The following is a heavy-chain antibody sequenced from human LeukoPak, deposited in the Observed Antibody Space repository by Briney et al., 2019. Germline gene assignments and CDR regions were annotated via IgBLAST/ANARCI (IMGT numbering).Heavy chain of an antibody. J-gene: IGHJ4*02. Sequence: SETLSLTCTVSGGSISSYYWSWIRQPPGKGLEWIGYIYYSGSTNYNPSLKSRVTISVDTSKNQFSLKLSSVTAADTAVYYCARDYYYGSGSYSAGNRYFDYWGQGTLVTVSS. CDR3: ARDYYYGSGSYSAGNRYFDY. V-gene: IGHV4-59*01. CDR1: GGSISSYY. CDR2: IYYSGST. D-gene: IGHD3-10*01.